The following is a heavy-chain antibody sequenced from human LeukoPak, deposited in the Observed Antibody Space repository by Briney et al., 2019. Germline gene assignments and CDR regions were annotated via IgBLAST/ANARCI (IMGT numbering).Heavy chain of an antibody. D-gene: IGHD6-19*01. Sequence: PSQTLSLTCTVSGGSISSGSYYWSWIRQPAGKGLEWIGRIYTSGSTNYNPSLKSRVTISVDTSKNQFSLKLSSVTAADTAVYYCARMSPGWLVFLDAFDIWGQGTMVTVSS. CDR3: ARMSPGWLVFLDAFDI. CDR1: GGSISSGSYY. J-gene: IGHJ3*02. V-gene: IGHV4-61*02. CDR2: IYTSGST.